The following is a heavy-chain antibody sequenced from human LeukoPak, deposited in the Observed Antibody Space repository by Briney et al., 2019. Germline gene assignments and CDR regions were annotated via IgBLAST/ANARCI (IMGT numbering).Heavy chain of an antibody. J-gene: IGHJ4*02. CDR3: ARTGGYSGYGGLDY. Sequence: SVKVSCKASGGTFSSYAISWVRQAPGQGLEWMGGIIPIFGTANYAQKFQGRVTITADESTSTAYMELSSLRSEDTAMYYCARTGGYSGYGGLDYWGQGTLVTVSS. CDR2: IIPIFGTA. CDR1: GGTFSSYA. D-gene: IGHD5-12*01. V-gene: IGHV1-69*13.